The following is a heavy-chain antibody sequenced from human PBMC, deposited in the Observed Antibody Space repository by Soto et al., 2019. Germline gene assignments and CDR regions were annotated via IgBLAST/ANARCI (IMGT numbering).Heavy chain of an antibody. V-gene: IGHV4-31*03. D-gene: IGHD3-3*01. CDR3: ARGKIIGP. CDR2: IYYSGST. J-gene: IGHJ5*02. CDR1: GGSISSGGYY. Sequence: SETLSLTCTVSGGSISSGGYYWSWIRQHPGKGLEWIGYIYYSGSTYYNPSHKSRVYISVDTSENHFSLKVRSVTAADTAVYYCARGKIIGPWGQGTLVTVSS.